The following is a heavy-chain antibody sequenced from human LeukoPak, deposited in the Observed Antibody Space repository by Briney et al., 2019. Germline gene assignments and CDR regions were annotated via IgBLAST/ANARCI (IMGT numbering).Heavy chain of an antibody. CDR1: GGSISSSSYY. Sequence: SETLSLTCTVSGGSISSSSYYWAWMRQPPGKGLEWIGSIYYSGSTYYNPSLKSRVSISADTSKNQFSLKLSSVTAADTAVYYCARVDTAMAQYGMDVWGQGTTVTVSS. D-gene: IGHD5-18*01. CDR3: ARVDTAMAQYGMDV. CDR2: IYYSGST. J-gene: IGHJ6*02. V-gene: IGHV4-39*01.